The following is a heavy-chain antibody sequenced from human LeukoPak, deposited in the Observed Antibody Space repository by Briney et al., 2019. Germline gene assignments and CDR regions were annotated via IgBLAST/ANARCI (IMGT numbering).Heavy chain of an antibody. CDR1: GGSISSGSYY. Sequence: SETLSLTCTVSGGSISSGSYYWSWIRQPAGKGLEWIGSIYYSGSTYYNPSLKSRVTISVDTSKNQFSLKLSSVTAADTAVYYCARDPAYSSSWSHTLNWFDPWGQGTLVTVSS. J-gene: IGHJ5*02. D-gene: IGHD6-13*01. CDR2: IYYSGST. CDR3: ARDPAYSSSWSHTLNWFDP. V-gene: IGHV4-39*02.